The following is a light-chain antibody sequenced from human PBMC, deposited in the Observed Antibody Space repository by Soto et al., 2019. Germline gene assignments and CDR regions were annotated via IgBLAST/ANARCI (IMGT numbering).Light chain of an antibody. V-gene: IGKV1-27*01. CDR1: QDIANF. CDR2: AAS. J-gene: IGKJ1*01. Sequence: ILMTQSPSSLSAFVGDRVTITCRASQDIANFLAWYQQKPGKVPKLLIYAASTLQSGVPSRFIGSGSGTDFTLTISGLQPEDVATYYCQQYNSYSPTTFGQGTKVDIK. CDR3: QQYNSYSPTT.